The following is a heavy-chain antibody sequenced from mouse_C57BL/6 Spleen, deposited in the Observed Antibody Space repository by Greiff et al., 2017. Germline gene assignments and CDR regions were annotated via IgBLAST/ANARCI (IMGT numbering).Heavy chain of an antibody. CDR3: AKGSNCVYFDY. D-gene: IGHD2-5*01. CDR1: GFTFSDDG. CDR2: ISRGSSTI. J-gene: IGHJ2*01. V-gene: IGHV5-17*01. Sequence: EVQLVESGGGLVKPGGSLKLSCAASGFTFSDDGMHWVRQAPEKGLEWVAYISRGSSTIYYADPVKGRFTISRDNAKNTLYLQMTSLRSEDTAMYYCAKGSNCVYFDYWGQGTTLTVSS.